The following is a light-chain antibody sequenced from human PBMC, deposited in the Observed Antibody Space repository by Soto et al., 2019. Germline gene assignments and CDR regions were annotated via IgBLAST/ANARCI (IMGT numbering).Light chain of an antibody. Sequence: QSALTQPASVSGSPGQSITISCTGTRSDVGGYNFVSWYQQLPGKAPKLMIYEVRNRPSGVSNRFSGAKSGNTDSLTIAGLQAEDEAHYYGSSYTRSSTLEVFGTGTKLTVL. J-gene: IGLJ1*01. CDR3: SSYTRSSTLEV. CDR2: EVR. V-gene: IGLV2-14*01. CDR1: RSDVGGYNF.